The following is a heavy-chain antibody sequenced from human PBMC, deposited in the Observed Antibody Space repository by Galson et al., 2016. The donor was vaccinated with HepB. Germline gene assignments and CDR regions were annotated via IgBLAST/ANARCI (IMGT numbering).Heavy chain of an antibody. CDR2: IYSGGST. D-gene: IGHD4-23*01. CDR3: ASKTDTGNGDY. Sequence: SLRLSCAASGFTVGNNYMRWDRQAPGKGLEWVALIYSGGSTHYADPVKGRFTISRDNSKNTLYLQMNSLRAEDTAVYYCASKTDTGNGDYWGQGTLVTVSS. CDR1: GFTVGNNY. V-gene: IGHV3-53*01. J-gene: IGHJ4*02.